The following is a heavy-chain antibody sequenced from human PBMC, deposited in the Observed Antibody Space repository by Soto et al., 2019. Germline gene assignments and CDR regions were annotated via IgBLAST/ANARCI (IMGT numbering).Heavy chain of an antibody. CDR3: ARSIVVRGQVWFDT. D-gene: IGHD2-15*01. CDR2: INPNSGDT. J-gene: IGHJ5*02. Sequence: QVQLVQSGAEVKKPGASVKVSCKASGYTFTGYYIHWVRQAPGQGLGWMGWINPNSGDTNLAQKFQGRVTMTRDTSISTTYMELSRLASDDTAAYFCARSIVVRGQVWFDTWGQGTLVTGSS. V-gene: IGHV1-2*02. CDR1: GYTFTGYY.